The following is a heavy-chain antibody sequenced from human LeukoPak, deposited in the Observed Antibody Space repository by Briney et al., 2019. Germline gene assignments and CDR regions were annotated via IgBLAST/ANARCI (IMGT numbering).Heavy chain of an antibody. J-gene: IGHJ4*02. CDR2: INHSGST. V-gene: IGHV4-34*01. CDR3: AIRQLRVTAPIDC. D-gene: IGHD2-21*02. CDR1: GGSFSGYY. Sequence: SETLSLTCAVYGGSFSGYYWSWIRQPPGKGLEWIGEINHSGSTNYNPSLKSRVTISVDTSKNQFSLKLSSVTAADTAVYYCAIRQLRVTAPIDCWGQGTLVTVSS.